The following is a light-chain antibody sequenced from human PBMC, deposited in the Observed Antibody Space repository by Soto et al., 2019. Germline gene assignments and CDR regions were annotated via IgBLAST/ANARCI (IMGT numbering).Light chain of an antibody. CDR3: QQCRNWPPT. V-gene: IGKV3-15*01. J-gene: IGKJ4*01. CDR1: QSVYNN. Sequence: EIVMTQSPATLSLSPGEGATLSCKASQSVYNNLSWYQQRPGHPPKLLIYDASTRATGISARFSGSGYGTEFTLTISSLQSEDFAVYFCQQCRNWPPTFGGGTKVEIK. CDR2: DAS.